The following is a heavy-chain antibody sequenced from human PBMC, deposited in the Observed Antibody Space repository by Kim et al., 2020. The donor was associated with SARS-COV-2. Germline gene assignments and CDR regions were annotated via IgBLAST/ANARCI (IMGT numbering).Heavy chain of an antibody. D-gene: IGHD3-10*01. J-gene: IGHJ6*02. CDR3: ARDLITMVRGYYGMDV. Sequence: ASVKVSCKASGYTFTSYGISWVRQAPGQGLEWMGWISAYNGNTNYAQKLQGRVTMTTDTSTSTAYMELRSLRSDDTAVYYCARDLITMVRGYYGMDVWGQGTTVTVSS. CDR2: ISAYNGNT. CDR1: GYTFTSYG. V-gene: IGHV1-18*04.